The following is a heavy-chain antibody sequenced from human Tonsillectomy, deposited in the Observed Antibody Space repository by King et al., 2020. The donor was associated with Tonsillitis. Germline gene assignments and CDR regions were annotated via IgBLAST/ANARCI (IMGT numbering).Heavy chain of an antibody. J-gene: IGHJ4*01. CDR3: ARGEYGIVNGFSC. CDR2: INPNGDTT. V-gene: IGHV1-46*01. Sequence: QLVQSGPEVKKPGASVKLSCQTSGYTFTSYTIHWVRQAPGQGLEWMGMINPNGDTTNYAQKFQGRVTVTRDTSTTTVYMGLTTLTSADSAIYYCARGEYGIVNGFSCRGQGTPVTVSS. D-gene: IGHD2-21*01. CDR1: GYTFTSYT.